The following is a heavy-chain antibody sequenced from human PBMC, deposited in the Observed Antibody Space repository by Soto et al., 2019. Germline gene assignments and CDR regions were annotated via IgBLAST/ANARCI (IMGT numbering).Heavy chain of an antibody. D-gene: IGHD6-19*01. Sequence: GGSLRLSCEPSGFTFSSYAMSWVRQAPGKGLEWVSSVTGSGGATYHAASVKGRFTISRDNAENRLYLQMNSLRAEDTAIYYCAKSSGWYVNNWLDPWGQGTLVTVSS. J-gene: IGHJ5*02. V-gene: IGHV3-23*01. CDR2: VTGSGGAT. CDR3: AKSSGWYVNNWLDP. CDR1: GFTFSSYA.